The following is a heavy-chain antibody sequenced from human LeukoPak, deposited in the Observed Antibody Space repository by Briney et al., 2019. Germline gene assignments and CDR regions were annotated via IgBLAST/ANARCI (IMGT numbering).Heavy chain of an antibody. Sequence: GESLKISCKVCGYSFTSYWIGWVRQMPGKGLEWMGIIYPGDSDTRYSPSFQGQVTISADKSISTAYLQWSSLKASDTAMYYCVQTRDYDILTGWNWGQGTLVTVSS. D-gene: IGHD3-9*01. CDR2: IYPGDSDT. CDR1: GYSFTSYW. V-gene: IGHV5-51*01. J-gene: IGHJ4*02. CDR3: VQTRDYDILTGWN.